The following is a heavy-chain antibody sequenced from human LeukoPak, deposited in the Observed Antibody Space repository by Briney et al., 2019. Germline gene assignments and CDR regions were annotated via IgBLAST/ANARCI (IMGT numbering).Heavy chain of an antibody. D-gene: IGHD1-14*01. CDR2: IRYDGNNK. J-gene: IGHJ4*02. V-gene: IGHV3-30*02. Sequence: GGSLRLSCAASGFTFSSYEMDWVRQAPGKGLEWVAFIRYDGNNKLYADSMKGRFTISRDNSKNTLYLHINSLRAEDTAVYYCVKDNPLDYWGQGTLVIVSS. CDR1: GFTFSSYE. CDR3: VKDNPLDY.